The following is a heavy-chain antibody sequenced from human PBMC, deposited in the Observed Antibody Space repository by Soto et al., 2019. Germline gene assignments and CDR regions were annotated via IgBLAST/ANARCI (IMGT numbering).Heavy chain of an antibody. CDR2: IYYSGST. Sequence: PSETLSLTCTVSGGSISSSSYYWGWIRQPPGKGLEWIGSIYYSGSTYYNPSLKSRVTISVDTSKNQFSLKLSSVTAADTAVYYCARHVVLLWFGELFSNYFDYWGQGTQVTVSS. V-gene: IGHV4-39*01. D-gene: IGHD3-10*01. J-gene: IGHJ4*02. CDR3: ARHVVLLWFGELFSNYFDY. CDR1: GGSISSSSYY.